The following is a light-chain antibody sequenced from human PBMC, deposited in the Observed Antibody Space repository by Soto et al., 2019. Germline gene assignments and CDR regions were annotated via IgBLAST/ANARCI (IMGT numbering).Light chain of an antibody. J-gene: IGLJ3*02. Sequence: QSVLTQPASVSGSPGQSITISCTGTSSDVGGYNYVSWYQQHPGKAPKPMIYEVSNRPSGVSNRFSGSKSGNTASLTISGLQAEDEADYYCSSYAGTGTWVFGGGTKLTVL. CDR1: SSDVGGYNY. V-gene: IGLV2-14*01. CDR3: SSYAGTGTWV. CDR2: EVS.